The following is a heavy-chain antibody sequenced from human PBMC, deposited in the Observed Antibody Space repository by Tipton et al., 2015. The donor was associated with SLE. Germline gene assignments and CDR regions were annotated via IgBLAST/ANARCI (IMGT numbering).Heavy chain of an antibody. CDR1: GGSISSHY. J-gene: IGHJ3*02. CDR3: ARVDGVHDAFDI. CDR2: IYYSGST. V-gene: IGHV4-59*11. Sequence: TLSLTCTVSGGSISSHYWSWIRQPPGKGLEWIGYIYYSGSTNYNPSLKSRVTISVDTSKNQFSLKLSSVTAADTAVYYCARVDGVHDAFDIWGQGTMVTVSS. D-gene: IGHD4-17*01.